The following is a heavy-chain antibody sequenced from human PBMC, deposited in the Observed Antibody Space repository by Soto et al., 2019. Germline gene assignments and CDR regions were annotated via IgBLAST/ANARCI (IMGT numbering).Heavy chain of an antibody. CDR1: GGTLSNYA. Sequence: QVQLVQSGAEVKKPGSSVKVSCKASGGTLSNYAFTWVRQAPGQGLEWMGGIIPTFNTVNYAQKFQGRVTITADESTSTAYMEVNSLRSEDTAVDYCARVRPTDYVGNYNNGMDVWGQGTTVTVSS. J-gene: IGHJ6*02. V-gene: IGHV1-69*01. CDR3: ARVRPTDYVGNYNNGMDV. CDR2: IIPTFNTV. D-gene: IGHD4-17*01.